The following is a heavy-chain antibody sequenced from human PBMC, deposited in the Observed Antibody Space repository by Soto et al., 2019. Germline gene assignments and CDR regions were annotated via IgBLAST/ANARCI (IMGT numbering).Heavy chain of an antibody. V-gene: IGHV1-18*01. Sequence: ASVKVSCKASGYTFTNYGIIWVRQAPGQGLEWMGWISTYNGNTNFAQKLQGRVTMTTDTSTSTAYMELRSLRSDDTAVYYCARSGYCSSTSCPLKYYYYGMDVWGQGTTVTVSS. J-gene: IGHJ6*02. CDR3: ARSGYCSSTSCPLKYYYYGMDV. D-gene: IGHD2-2*01. CDR2: ISTYNGNT. CDR1: GYTFTNYG.